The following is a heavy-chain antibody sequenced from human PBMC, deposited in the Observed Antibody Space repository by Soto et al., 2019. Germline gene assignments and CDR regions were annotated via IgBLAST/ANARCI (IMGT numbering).Heavy chain of an antibody. J-gene: IGHJ6*02. CDR1: GFIFSSYE. D-gene: IGHD6-19*01. Sequence: SLRLSCAASGFIFSSYEFKWDSLAPEKGLEWVSYINVGGDTRHYADSVRGRFTISRDDAKGSLYLQMDSLRVEDTAVYFCARKSQWLSGYIYHGMDVWSQGTSVTVSS. CDR2: INVGGDTR. CDR3: ARKSQWLSGYIYHGMDV. V-gene: IGHV3-48*03.